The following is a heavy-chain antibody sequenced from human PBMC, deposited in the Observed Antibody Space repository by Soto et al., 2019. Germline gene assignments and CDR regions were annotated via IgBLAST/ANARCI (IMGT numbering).Heavy chain of an antibody. J-gene: IGHJ5*02. D-gene: IGHD4-17*01. CDR3: VRDGSKTLRDCFDP. Sequence: SETLSLTCSVSGGSMSKFYWSCIRKTAGKGLEWMGRVYATGTSDYNPSLRSRIAMSVDISKKTFSLRLRSVTAADTGVYYCVRDGSKTLRDCFDPWGQGILVTVSS. V-gene: IGHV4-4*07. CDR1: GGSMSKFY. CDR2: VYATGTS.